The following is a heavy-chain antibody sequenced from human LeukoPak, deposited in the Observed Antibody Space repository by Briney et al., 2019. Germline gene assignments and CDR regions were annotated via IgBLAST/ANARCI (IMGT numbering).Heavy chain of an antibody. J-gene: IGHJ4*02. V-gene: IGHV4-34*01. CDR2: INHSGST. CDR3: ARGGYYDSSGYYPSGY. D-gene: IGHD3-22*01. Sequence: KPSETLSLTCAVYGGSFSDYYWSWIRQPPGKGLEWIGEINHSGSTNYNPSLKSRVTISVDTSKNQFSLKLSSVTAADTAVYYCARGGYYDSSGYYPSGYWGQGTLVTVSS. CDR1: GGSFSDYY.